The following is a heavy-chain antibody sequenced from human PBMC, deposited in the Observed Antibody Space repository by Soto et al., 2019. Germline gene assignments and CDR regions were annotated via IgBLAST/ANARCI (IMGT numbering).Heavy chain of an antibody. Sequence: PSGTPSLTCTVSGYSISSSYGSWIRQPKGKGLEWIGYIYYSGSTNYNPSLKSRVTISVDTSKNQFSLKLSSVTAADTAVYYCAREFSRSWTYYYMDVWGKGTTVTVSS. D-gene: IGHD6-13*01. CDR3: AREFSRSWTYYYMDV. CDR1: GYSISSSY. J-gene: IGHJ6*03. V-gene: IGHV4-59*01. CDR2: IYYSGST.